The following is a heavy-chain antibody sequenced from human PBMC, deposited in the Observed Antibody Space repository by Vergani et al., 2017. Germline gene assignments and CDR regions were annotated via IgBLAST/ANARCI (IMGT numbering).Heavy chain of an antibody. V-gene: IGHV3-23*01. CDR3: AKDHPDYGDYVLGSTLDY. CDR2: ISGSGGST. Sequence: EVQLLESGGGLVQPGGSLRLSCAASGFTFSSYAMSWVRQAPGKGLEWVSAISGSGGSTYYADSVKGRFTISRDNSKNTLYLQMNSLRAEDTAVYYCAKDHPDYGDYVLGSTLDYWGQGTLVTVSS. CDR1: GFTFSSYA. J-gene: IGHJ4*02. D-gene: IGHD4-17*01.